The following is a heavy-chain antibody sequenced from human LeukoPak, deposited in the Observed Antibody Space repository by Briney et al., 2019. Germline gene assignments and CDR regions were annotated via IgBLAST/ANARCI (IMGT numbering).Heavy chain of an antibody. CDR1: GFTFSSYS. J-gene: IGHJ4*02. Sequence: GGSLRLSCAASGFTFSSYSMNWVRQAPGKGLEWVSSICSSSYIYYADSVKGRFTISRDNAKNSLYLQMNSLRAEDTAVYYCARHQDILTGYYSVGYFDYWGQGTLVTVSS. CDR3: ARHQDILTGYYSVGYFDY. V-gene: IGHV3-21*01. CDR2: ICSSSYI. D-gene: IGHD3-9*01.